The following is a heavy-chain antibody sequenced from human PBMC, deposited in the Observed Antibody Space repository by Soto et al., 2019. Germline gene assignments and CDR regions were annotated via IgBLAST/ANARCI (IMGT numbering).Heavy chain of an antibody. CDR3: ASVGRDYGSGNWFDP. Sequence: QVQLQESGPGLVKPSETLSLTCTVSGGSVSSGSYYWSWIRQPPGKGLEWIGYIYYSGSTNYNPSLKSRVPISLDTSKNQFSLKLSSVTAADTAVYYCASVGRDYGSGNWFDPWGQGTLVTVSS. J-gene: IGHJ5*02. CDR2: IYYSGST. D-gene: IGHD3-10*01. CDR1: GGSVSSGSYY. V-gene: IGHV4-61*01.